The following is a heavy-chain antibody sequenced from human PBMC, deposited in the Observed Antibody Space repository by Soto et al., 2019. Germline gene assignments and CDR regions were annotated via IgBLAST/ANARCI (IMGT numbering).Heavy chain of an antibody. V-gene: IGHV3-33*01. CDR3: ARGLGYCSSTSCPYYYYYGMDV. J-gene: IGHJ6*02. Sequence: LRLSCAASGFTFSSYGMHWVRQAPGKGLEWVAVIWYDGSNKYYADSVKGRFTISRDNSKNTLYLQMNSLRAEDTAVYYCARGLGYCSSTSCPYYYYYGMDVWGQGTTVTVSS. CDR2: IWYDGSNK. D-gene: IGHD2-2*01. CDR1: GFTFSSYG.